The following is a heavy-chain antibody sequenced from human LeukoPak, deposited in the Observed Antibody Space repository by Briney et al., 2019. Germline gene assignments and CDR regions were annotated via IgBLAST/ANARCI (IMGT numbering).Heavy chain of an antibody. J-gene: IGHJ6*03. D-gene: IGHD2-15*01. V-gene: IGHV3-23*01. CDR3: AKPAYCSGGSCLHTRSGAYYYYYMDV. CDR2: ISGSGDST. CDR1: GFTFSSYA. Sequence: PGGSLRLSCAASGFTFSSYAMNWVRQAPGKGLEWVSAISGSGDSTFYADSVKGRFTISRDNSKDTLYLQMNSLRAEDTAVYYCAKPAYCSGGSCLHTRSGAYYYYYMDVWGKGTTVTVSS.